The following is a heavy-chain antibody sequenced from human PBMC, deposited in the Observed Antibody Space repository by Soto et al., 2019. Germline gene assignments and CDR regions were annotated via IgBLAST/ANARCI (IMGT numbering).Heavy chain of an antibody. V-gene: IGHV3-15*01. CDR1: GFTFSNAW. J-gene: IGHJ4*02. CDR3: TTSLPYGKPHPAFDY. CDR2: IKSKTDGGTT. Sequence: GGSLRLSCAASGFTFSNAWMSWVRQAPGKGLEWVGRIKSKTDGGTTDYAAPVKGRFTISRDDSKNTLYLQMNSLKTEDTAVYYCTTSLPYGKPHPAFDYWGQGTLVTVSS. D-gene: IGHD3-10*01.